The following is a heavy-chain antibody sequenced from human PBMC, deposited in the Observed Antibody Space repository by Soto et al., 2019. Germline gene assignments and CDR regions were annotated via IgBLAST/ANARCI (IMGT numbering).Heavy chain of an antibody. V-gene: IGHV3-49*03. D-gene: IGHD3-3*02. CDR3: TRVVGPYISSPRTIDY. Sequence: PGGSLRLSCSASGFTFGDYAMSWFRQAPGKGLEWVGFIRSKVYGGTTEYAASAKGRFTISRDDSKSIAYLQMNSLKTEDTAVYYCTRVVGPYISSPRTIDYWGQGNLVTVSS. CDR2: IRSKVYGGTT. CDR1: GFTFGDYA. J-gene: IGHJ4*02.